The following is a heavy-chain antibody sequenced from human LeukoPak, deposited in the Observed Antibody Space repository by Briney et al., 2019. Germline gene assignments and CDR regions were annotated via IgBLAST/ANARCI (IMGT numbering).Heavy chain of an antibody. CDR2: IKSKTVGGTT. CDR3: TTRFGSGSYDEGDAFDI. Sequence: GGSLRLSCAASGFTFSNAWISWVRQAPGKGLEWVGRIKSKTVGGTTDYAATVKGRFTISRDDSKNTLYLQMNSLKTEDTAVYYCTTRFGSGSYDEGDAFDIWGQGTMVTVSS. CDR1: GFTFSNAW. D-gene: IGHD3-10*01. J-gene: IGHJ3*02. V-gene: IGHV3-15*01.